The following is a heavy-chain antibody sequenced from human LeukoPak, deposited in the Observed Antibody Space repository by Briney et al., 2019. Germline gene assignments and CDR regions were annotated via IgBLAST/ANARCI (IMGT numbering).Heavy chain of an antibody. CDR2: TSSSGSI. V-gene: IGHV4-30-4*01. D-gene: IGHD2-2*01. CDR3: ARGMYCSSISCYGSYFDY. CDR1: GASISGGDYY. Sequence: SETPSLTCTVSGASISGGDYYWNWIGQAPGNGRKGFGNTSSSGSINDNPSLKSRVTISVDTTKNQFSLKLSSVTAADTAVYYCARGMYCSSISCYGSYFDYWGQGTLVTVSS. J-gene: IGHJ4*02.